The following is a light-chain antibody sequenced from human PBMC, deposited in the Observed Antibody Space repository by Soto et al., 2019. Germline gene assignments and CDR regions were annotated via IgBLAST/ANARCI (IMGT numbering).Light chain of an antibody. Sequence: EIVMTQSPATLSVSLGERATLSCRASQSVSSNLAWYQLKPGQAPRLLIYRASSRATGIPDRFSGSGSGTDFTLTISRLEPEDFAVYYCQHYYSSPPWTFGQGTKVDIK. CDR2: RAS. V-gene: IGKV3-20*01. CDR1: QSVSSN. CDR3: QHYYSSPPWT. J-gene: IGKJ1*01.